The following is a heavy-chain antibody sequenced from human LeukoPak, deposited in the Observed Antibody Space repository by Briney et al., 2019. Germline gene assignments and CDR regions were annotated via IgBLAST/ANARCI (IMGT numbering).Heavy chain of an antibody. Sequence: GESLQISCKGSGYSFTSYWIGWVRQMPGKGLEWMGIIYPGDSDTRYSPSFQGQVTISADKSISTAYLQWSSLKASDTAMYYCARPVVGAYQHDAFDIWGQGTMVTVSS. CDR2: IYPGDSDT. CDR3: ARPVVGAYQHDAFDI. V-gene: IGHV5-51*01. D-gene: IGHD1-26*01. CDR1: GYSFTSYW. J-gene: IGHJ3*02.